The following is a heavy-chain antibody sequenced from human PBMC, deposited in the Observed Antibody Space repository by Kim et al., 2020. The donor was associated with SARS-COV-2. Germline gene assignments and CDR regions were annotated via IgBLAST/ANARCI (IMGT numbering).Heavy chain of an antibody. CDR1: GGSISSGGYY. CDR2: IYYSGST. D-gene: IGHD3-10*01. J-gene: IGHJ4*02. Sequence: SETLSLTCTVSGGSISSGGYYWSWIRQHPGKGLEWIGYIYYSGSTYYNPSLKSRVTISVDTSKNQFSLKLSSVTAADTAVYYCARSRLYGSGSYWPFDYWGQGTLVTVSS. CDR3: ARSRLYGSGSYWPFDY. V-gene: IGHV4-31*03.